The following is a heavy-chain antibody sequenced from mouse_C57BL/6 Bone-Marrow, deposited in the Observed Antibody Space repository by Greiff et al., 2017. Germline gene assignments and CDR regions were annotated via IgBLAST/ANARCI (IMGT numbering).Heavy chain of an antibody. CDR2: INPNNGGT. V-gene: IGHV1-26*01. CDR1: GYTFTDYY. Sequence: VQLQQSGPELVKPGDSVKISCKASGYTFTDYYMNWVKQSHGKSLEWIGDINPNNGGTSYNQKFKGKATLTVDKSSSTAYMELRSLTSEDSAVYYCARGDSSGYVDYWGQGTTLTVSS. CDR3: ARGDSSGYVDY. D-gene: IGHD3-2*02. J-gene: IGHJ2*01.